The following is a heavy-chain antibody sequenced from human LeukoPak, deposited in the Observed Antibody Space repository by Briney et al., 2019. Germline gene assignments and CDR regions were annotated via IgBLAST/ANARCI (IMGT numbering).Heavy chain of an antibody. CDR3: ARDGPSVGIDF. CDR1: GFTFSSHW. Sequence: GGSLRLSCAASGFTFSSHWMSWVRQAPGEGLEWVANIKQDGSAKYYVDSVRGRFTTSRDNAKTSLYLQMNSLRAEDTAAYYCARDGPSVGIDFWGQGALVTVSS. J-gene: IGHJ4*02. CDR2: IKQDGSAK. D-gene: IGHD7-27*01. V-gene: IGHV3-7*01.